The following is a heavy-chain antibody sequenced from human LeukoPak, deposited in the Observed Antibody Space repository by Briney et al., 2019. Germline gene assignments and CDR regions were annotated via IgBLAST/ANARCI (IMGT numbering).Heavy chain of an antibody. Sequence: GASVKVSCKASGYTFTSYDINWVRQATGQGLEWMGWMNPNSDNTGYAQKFQGRVTMTRNTSISTAYMELSSLRSEDTAVYYCARGDRMVRGVLRYWGQGTLVTVSS. D-gene: IGHD3-10*01. CDR1: GYTFTSYD. CDR2: MNPNSDNT. CDR3: ARGDRMVRGVLRY. V-gene: IGHV1-8*01. J-gene: IGHJ4*02.